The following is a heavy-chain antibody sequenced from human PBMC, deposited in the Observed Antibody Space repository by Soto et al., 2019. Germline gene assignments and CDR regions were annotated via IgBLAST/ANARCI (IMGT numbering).Heavy chain of an antibody. J-gene: IGHJ6*02. CDR3: AREEGTGYYYYGMDV. CDR1: GGTFSSYA. CDR2: IIPIFGTA. Sequence: SVKVSCKASGGTFSSYAISWVRQAPGQGLEWMGGIIPIFGTANYAQKFQGRVTITADKSTSTAYMELSSLRSEDTAVYYCAREEGTGYYYYGMDVWGQGTTVTVSS. V-gene: IGHV1-69*06.